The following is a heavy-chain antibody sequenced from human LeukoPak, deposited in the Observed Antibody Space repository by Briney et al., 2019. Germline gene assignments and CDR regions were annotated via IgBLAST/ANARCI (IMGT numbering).Heavy chain of an antibody. V-gene: IGHV3-23*01. CDR3: AREFLGGGDYAPQG. Sequence: SGGSLRLSCAASGFTFSTYAMTWVRQAPGKGLEWVSGITGSGGSTYYADSVKGRFTISRDNAKNSLYLQMNSLRAEDTAVYYCAREFLGGGDYAPQGWGQGTLVTVSS. CDR2: ITGSGGST. J-gene: IGHJ4*02. D-gene: IGHD4-17*01. CDR1: GFTFSTYA.